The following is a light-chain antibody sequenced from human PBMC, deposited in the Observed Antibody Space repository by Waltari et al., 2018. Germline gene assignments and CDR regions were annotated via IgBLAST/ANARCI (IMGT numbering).Light chain of an antibody. CDR3: CSYAGLGTYV. V-gene: IGLV2-23*02. CDR2: EVI. J-gene: IGLJ1*01. CDR1: SSDVGNYDL. Sequence: QSALTQPASVSGTPGQSITISCTGTSSDVGNYDLVSWYQQHPGKAPKLLVCEVIKRPSGASIRFSGSKSGNTASLTIAGLQAEDEADYYCCSYAGLGTYVFGSGTKVTVL.